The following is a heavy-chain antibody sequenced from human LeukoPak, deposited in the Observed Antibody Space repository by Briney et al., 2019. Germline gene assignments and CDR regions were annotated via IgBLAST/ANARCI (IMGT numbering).Heavy chain of an antibody. V-gene: IGHV1-2*02. J-gene: IGHJ4*02. Sequence: ASVKVSCKASGGTFSSYAISWVRQAPGQGLEWMGWINPNSGGTNYAQKFQGRVTMTRDTSISTAYMELSRLRSDDTAVYYCARVSYYDFWSGYYNYWGQGTLVTVSS. CDR2: INPNSGGT. CDR3: ARVSYYDFWSGYYNY. D-gene: IGHD3-3*01. CDR1: GGTFSSYA.